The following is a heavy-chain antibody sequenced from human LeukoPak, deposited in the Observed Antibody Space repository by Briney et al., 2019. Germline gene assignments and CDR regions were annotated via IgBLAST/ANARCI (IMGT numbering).Heavy chain of an antibody. CDR3: ARDAAVPRYCSGGSCYSVDFDY. CDR2: ISAYNGNT. CDR1: GYTFTSYG. Sequence: ASVKVSCKASGYTFTSYGINWVRQAPGQGLEWMGWISAYNGNTNYAQKLQGRVTMTTDTSTSTAYMELRSLRSDDTAVYYCARDAAVPRYCSGGSCYSVDFDYWGQGTLVTVSS. D-gene: IGHD2-15*01. V-gene: IGHV1-18*04. J-gene: IGHJ4*02.